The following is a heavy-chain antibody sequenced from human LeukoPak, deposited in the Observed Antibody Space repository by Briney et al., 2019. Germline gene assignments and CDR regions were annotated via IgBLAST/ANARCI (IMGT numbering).Heavy chain of an antibody. D-gene: IGHD5-18*01. CDR1: GGSISSYY. CDR3: ASYYGYSYGSFDY. J-gene: IGHJ4*02. V-gene: IGHV4-59*06. CDR2: IYYSGST. Sequence: SETLSLTCTVSGGSISSYYWSWIRQPPGKGLEWIGYIYYSGSTYYNPSLKSRVTISVDTSKNQFSLKLSSVTAADTAVYYCASYYGYSYGSFDYWGQGTLVTVSS.